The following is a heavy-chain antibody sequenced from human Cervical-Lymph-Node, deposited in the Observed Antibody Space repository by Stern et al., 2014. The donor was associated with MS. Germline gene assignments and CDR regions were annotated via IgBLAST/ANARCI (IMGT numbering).Heavy chain of an antibody. J-gene: IGHJ6*02. V-gene: IGHV3-33*01. CDR1: GFTFSSYG. CDR2: IWYDGSNK. Sequence: DQLVESGGGVVQPGRSLRLSCAASGFTFSSYGMHWVRQAPGKGLEWVAVIWYDGSNKYYADSVKCRFTISRDNSKNTLYLQMNSLRAEDTAVYYCARGAIAVAGLYYYGMDVWGQGTTVTVSS. D-gene: IGHD6-19*01. CDR3: ARGAIAVAGLYYYGMDV.